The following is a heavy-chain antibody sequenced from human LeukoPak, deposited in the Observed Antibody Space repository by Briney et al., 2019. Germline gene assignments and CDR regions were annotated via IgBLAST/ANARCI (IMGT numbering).Heavy chain of an antibody. CDR1: GYTFTGYY. CDR3: ARSVTIFGSRDY. V-gene: IGHV1-2*02. J-gene: IGHJ4*02. D-gene: IGHD3-3*01. CDR2: INPNSGGT. Sequence: ASVKVSCKASGYTFTGYYMHWVRQAPGQGLEWMGWINPNSGGTNYAQKFQGRVTMTRDTSISTAYMELSRLRSDDTAVYYCARSVTIFGSRDYWGQGTLVTVSS.